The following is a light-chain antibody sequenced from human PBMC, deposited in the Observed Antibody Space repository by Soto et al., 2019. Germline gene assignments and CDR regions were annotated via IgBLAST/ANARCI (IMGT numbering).Light chain of an antibody. V-gene: IGKV3-15*01. Sequence: EIVMTQSPATLSVSPGERATLSCRASQSVSSNLAWYQQKPGQAPRLLIYGASTRATGIPARFSGSGYGTEFTLSISRRQSEDFAVYYWQQYNNWPPWTFGQGTKVEIK. CDR3: QQYNNWPPWT. CDR2: GAS. J-gene: IGKJ1*01. CDR1: QSVSSN.